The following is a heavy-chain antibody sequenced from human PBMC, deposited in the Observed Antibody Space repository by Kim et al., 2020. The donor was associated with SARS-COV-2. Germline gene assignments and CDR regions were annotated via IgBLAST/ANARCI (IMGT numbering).Heavy chain of an antibody. CDR3: AREMGSSSVEFDI. CDR2: IYYSGST. CDR1: GGSISSGGYY. D-gene: IGHD6-6*01. J-gene: IGHJ3*02. Sequence: SETLSLTCTVSGGSISSGGYYWSWIRQHPGKGLEWIGYIYYSGSTYYNPSLKSRVTISVDTSKNQFSLKLSSVTAADTAVYYCAREMGSSSVEFDIWGQGTMVTVSS. V-gene: IGHV4-31*03.